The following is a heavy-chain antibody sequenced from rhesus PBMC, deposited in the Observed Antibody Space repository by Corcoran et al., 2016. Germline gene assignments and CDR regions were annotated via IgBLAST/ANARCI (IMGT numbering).Heavy chain of an antibody. CDR1: GGSISSGYG. V-gene: IGHV4S7*01. Sequence: QVQLQESGPGLVKPSETLSLTCAVSGGSISSGYGWSWIRQPPGKGLEGIGHIYGSLWSTSHNPSLKSRVTISKDTSKNHFSLKLSSVTAADTAVYYCARAHTIFGVVITPNSLDVWGRGVLVTVSS. CDR3: ARAHTIFGVVITPNSLDV. CDR2: IYGSLWST. J-gene: IGHJ5-2*02. D-gene: IGHD3-3*01.